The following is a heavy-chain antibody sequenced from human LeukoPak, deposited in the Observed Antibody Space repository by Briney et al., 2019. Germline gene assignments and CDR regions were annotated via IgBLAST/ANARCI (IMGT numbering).Heavy chain of an antibody. CDR1: GGTFSSYA. Sequence: SVKVSCKASGGTFSSYAISWVRQAPGQGLEWMGRINPILGIANYAQKFQGRVTITADKSTSTAYMELSSLRSEDTAVYYCARESYDCSSTSCPDYYYYYGMDVWGQGTTVTVSS. J-gene: IGHJ6*02. CDR2: INPILGIA. D-gene: IGHD2-2*01. V-gene: IGHV1-69*04. CDR3: ARESYDCSSTSCPDYYYYYGMDV.